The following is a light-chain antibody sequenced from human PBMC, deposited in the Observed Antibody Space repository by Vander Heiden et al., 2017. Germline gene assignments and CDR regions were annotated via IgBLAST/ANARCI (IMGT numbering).Light chain of an antibody. CDR2: DAS. Sequence: DIHITQSPSSLSASVGDRVTITCQASQDISNYLNWYQQKPGKAPKLLIYDASNLETGVPSRFSGSGSGTDFTFTISSLQPEDIAAYYCQQYDNLPSWTFGQGTKVEIK. CDR3: QQYDNLPSWT. CDR1: QDISNY. J-gene: IGKJ1*01. V-gene: IGKV1-33*01.